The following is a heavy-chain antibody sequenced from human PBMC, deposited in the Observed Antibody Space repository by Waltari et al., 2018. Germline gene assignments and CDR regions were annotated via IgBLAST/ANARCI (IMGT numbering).Heavy chain of an antibody. Sequence: QVQLLESVGGVVQPGGSLRLSCAASGFTFGTYGLPWLRQAPVRGLEWVAFIRYDGSNKYYADSVKGRFTISRDNSKNTLYLQMNSMRAEDTAVYYGARRDYGSGSYYGGAVDYWGQGTLVTVSS. CDR2: IRYDGSNK. J-gene: IGHJ4*02. V-gene: IGHV3-30*02. D-gene: IGHD3-10*01. CDR3: ARRDYGSGSYYGGAVDY. CDR1: GFTFGTYG.